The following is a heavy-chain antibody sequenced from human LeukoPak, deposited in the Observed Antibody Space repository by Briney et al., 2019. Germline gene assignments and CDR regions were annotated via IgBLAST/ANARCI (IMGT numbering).Heavy chain of an antibody. CDR3: ARRDIVVVPAAMGLGAFDI. CDR1: GYSFTSYG. CDR2: IYPGDSDT. D-gene: IGHD2-2*01. V-gene: IGHV5-51*01. J-gene: IGHJ3*02. Sequence: GESLKISCKGSGYSFTSYGIGWVRQMPGKGLEWMRIIYPGDSDTRYSPSFQGQVTISADKSISTAYLQWSSLKASDTAMYYCARRDIVVVPAAMGLGAFDIWGQGTMVTVSS.